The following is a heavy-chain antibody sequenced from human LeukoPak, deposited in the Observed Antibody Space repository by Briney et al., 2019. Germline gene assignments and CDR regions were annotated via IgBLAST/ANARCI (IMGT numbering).Heavy chain of an antibody. CDR2: IYYSGST. Sequence: SETLSLTCTVSGGSISSSSYYWGWIRQPPGKGLEWIGSIYYSGSTYYNPSLKSRVTISVDTSKNQFSLKLSSVTAADTAVYYCARWGRMVRGFIMGNWFDPWGQGTLVTVSS. J-gene: IGHJ5*02. CDR3: ARWGRMVRGFIMGNWFDP. D-gene: IGHD3-10*01. CDR1: GGSISSSSYY. V-gene: IGHV4-39*07.